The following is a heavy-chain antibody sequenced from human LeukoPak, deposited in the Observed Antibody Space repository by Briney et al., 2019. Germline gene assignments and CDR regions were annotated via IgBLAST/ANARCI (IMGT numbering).Heavy chain of an antibody. CDR1: GSTFTSYG. D-gene: IGHD5-18*01. J-gene: IGHJ4*02. CDR2: ISAYNGNT. CDR3: ARVVGRDGDTAMVGGDY. V-gene: IGHV1-18*01. Sequence: ASVKVSCKASGSTFTSYGISWLRQAPGQGLEWMGWISAYNGNTNYAQELQGRVTMTTDTSTSTAYMELRSLRSDDTAGYYCARVVGRDGDTAMVGGDYWGQGTLVTVSS.